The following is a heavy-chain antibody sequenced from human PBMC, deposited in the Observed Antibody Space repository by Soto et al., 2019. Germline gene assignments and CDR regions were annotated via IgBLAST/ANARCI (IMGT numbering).Heavy chain of an antibody. CDR1: GYTFSSYG. CDR2: ISAYNGNT. CDR3: ARDKGDGSGSYYGY. J-gene: IGHJ4*02. Sequence: QVQLVQSGAEVKKPGASVKVSCKASGYTFSSYGISWVRQAPGQGLEWMGWISAYNGNTNYAQKLQGRVTMTTDTSTSTAYRDLRSLRTDDTAIYYRARDKGDGSGSYYGYWGQGTLVTVSS. D-gene: IGHD3-10*01. V-gene: IGHV1-18*01.